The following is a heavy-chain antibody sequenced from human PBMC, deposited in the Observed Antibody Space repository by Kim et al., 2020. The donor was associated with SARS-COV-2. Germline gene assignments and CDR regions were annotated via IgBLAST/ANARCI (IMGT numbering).Heavy chain of an antibody. D-gene: IGHD5-18*01. V-gene: IGHV1-46*01. J-gene: IGHJ4*02. CDR2: INPSGGST. CDR1: GYTFTSYY. CDR3: ARDNMGYSYGPSGATSFDY. Sequence: ASVKVSCKASGYTFTSYYMHWVRQAPGQGLEWMGIINPSGGSTSYAQKFQGRVTMTRDTSTSTVYMELSSLRSEDTAVYYCARDNMGYSYGPSGATSFDYWGQGTLVTVSS.